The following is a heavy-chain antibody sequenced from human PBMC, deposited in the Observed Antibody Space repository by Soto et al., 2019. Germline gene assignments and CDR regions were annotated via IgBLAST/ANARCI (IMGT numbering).Heavy chain of an antibody. CDR1: GGSISSYY. CDR2: IYYSGST. CDR3: ASHGHGSHHAGLTY. D-gene: IGHD1-26*01. J-gene: IGHJ4*02. Sequence: SETLSLTCTVSGGSISSYYWSWIRQPPGKGLEWIGYIYYSGSTNYNPSLKSRVTISVDTSKNQFSLKLSSVTAADTAVYYCASHGHGSHHAGLTYCAQGSLVIGS. V-gene: IGHV4-59*08.